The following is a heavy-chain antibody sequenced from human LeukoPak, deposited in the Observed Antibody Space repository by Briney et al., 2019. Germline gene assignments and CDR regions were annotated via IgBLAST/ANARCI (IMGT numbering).Heavy chain of an antibody. V-gene: IGHV3-23*01. CDR3: ARDPNGDYIGAFDM. Sequence: GGSLRLSCTASGFTFSAYAMVWVRQAPGKGPEWVSAIRGGGGSAFYADSVKGRFTISRDNSKYTLFLQMNSLRAEDTAVYYCARDPNGDYIGAFDMWGPGTMVTVSS. CDR2: IRGGGGSA. D-gene: IGHD4-17*01. J-gene: IGHJ3*02. CDR1: GFTFSAYA.